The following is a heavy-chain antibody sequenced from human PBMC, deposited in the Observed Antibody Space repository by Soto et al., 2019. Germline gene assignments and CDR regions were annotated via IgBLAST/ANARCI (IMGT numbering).Heavy chain of an antibody. CDR3: GKTDGVEGQLVYS. CDR1: GFTLSNYA. J-gene: IGHJ4*02. Sequence: EVQLLESGGGLVQPGGSLRLSCAASGFTLSNYAMSWVRQAPGKGLEWVSTISGSGGRIYYADSVNGRFTISRDNSKNTLYLQRSSLRAEDTDVYYCGKTDGVEGQLVYSWGQGTLVTVSS. CDR2: ISGSGGRI. V-gene: IGHV3-23*01. D-gene: IGHD6-6*01.